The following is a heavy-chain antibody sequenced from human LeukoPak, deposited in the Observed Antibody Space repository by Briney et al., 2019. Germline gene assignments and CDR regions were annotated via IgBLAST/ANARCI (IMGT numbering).Heavy chain of an antibody. Sequence: SETLSLTCAIYGGSFSGYYWRWIRQHPGKGPEWIGYIYYSGSTYYNPSLKSRVTISVDTSKNQFSLKLSSVTAADTAVYYCARAPIWSAFDIWGQGTMVTVSS. D-gene: IGHD2-21*01. CDR2: IYYSGST. J-gene: IGHJ3*02. CDR3: ARAPIWSAFDI. V-gene: IGHV4-31*11. CDR1: GGSFSGYY.